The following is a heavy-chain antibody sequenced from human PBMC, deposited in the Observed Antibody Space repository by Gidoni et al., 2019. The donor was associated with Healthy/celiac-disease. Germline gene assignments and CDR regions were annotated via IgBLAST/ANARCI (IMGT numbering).Heavy chain of an antibody. D-gene: IGHD2-2*02. V-gene: IGHV3-74*01. CDR1: GFTFSSYW. CDR2: INSDGSST. J-gene: IGHJ6*02. CDR3: ARDLGGCSSTSCYIYYYYGMDV. Sequence: EVQLVESGGGLVQPGGSLRLSCAASGFTFSSYWMHWVRQAPGKGLVWVSRINSDGSSTSYADSVKGRFTISRDNAKNTLYLQMNSLRAEDTAVYYCARDLGGCSSTSCYIYYYYGMDVWSQGTTVTVSS.